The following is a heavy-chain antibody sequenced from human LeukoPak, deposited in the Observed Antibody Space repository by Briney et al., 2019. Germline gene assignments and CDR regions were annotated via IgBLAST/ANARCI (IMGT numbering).Heavy chain of an antibody. D-gene: IGHD2-2*01. CDR2: IYPSGGST. CDR3: ARNAFDCSSTSCPSHFDY. Sequence: ASVKVSCRASGYTFTSYYMHWVRPAPGQGLEWMGVIYPSGGSTSYAQKFQGRVTMNRDTSTSTVYMELSSLRSEDTAVYYCARNAFDCSSTSCPSHFDYWGQGTLVTVSS. J-gene: IGHJ4*02. CDR1: GYTFTSYY. V-gene: IGHV1-46*01.